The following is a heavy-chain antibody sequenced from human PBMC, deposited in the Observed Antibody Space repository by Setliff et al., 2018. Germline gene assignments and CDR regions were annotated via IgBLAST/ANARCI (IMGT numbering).Heavy chain of an antibody. CDR1: GFTFKTYE. V-gene: IGHV3-23*01. J-gene: IGHJ5*02. Sequence: PGGSLRLSCEASGFTFKTYEVIWVRQAPGKRLEWVSIINVGGTNTYYRDSVKGRFTISRDNSGNSLYLQMKSLRVEDTASYYCARDPNGDYVGAFDPWGQGILVTVSS. CDR3: ARDPNGDYVGAFDP. D-gene: IGHD4-17*01. CDR2: INVGGTNT.